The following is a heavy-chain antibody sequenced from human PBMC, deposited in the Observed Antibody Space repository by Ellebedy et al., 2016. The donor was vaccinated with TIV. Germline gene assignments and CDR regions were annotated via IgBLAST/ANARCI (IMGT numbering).Heavy chain of an antibody. CDR2: IIPIFGTA. CDR1: GGTFSSYA. J-gene: IGHJ6*02. CDR3: ARELGWLPRPYHPTYYYGMDV. V-gene: IGHV1-69*13. Sequence: SVKVSCXASGGTFSSYAISWVRQAPGQGLEWMGGIIPIFGTANYAQKFQGRVTITADESTSTAYMELSSLRSEDTAVYYCARELGWLPRPYHPTYYYGMDVWGQGTTVTVSS. D-gene: IGHD5-12*01.